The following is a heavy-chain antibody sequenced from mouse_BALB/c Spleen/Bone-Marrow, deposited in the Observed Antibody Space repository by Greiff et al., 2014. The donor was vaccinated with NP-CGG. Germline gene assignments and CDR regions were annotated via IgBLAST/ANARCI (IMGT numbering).Heavy chain of an antibody. Sequence: QVQLQQSGAELVRPGTSVKVSCKASGYAFTNYWIGWVKQRPGQGLEWIGVINPGSGGSNYNEKFKGKATLTADKSSSTAYMQLSSLTSDDSAVYFCVREMTRYAMDYWGQGTSVTVSS. J-gene: IGHJ4*01. CDR1: GYAFTNYW. CDR3: VREMTRYAMDY. CDR2: INPGSGGS. V-gene: IGHV1-54*01.